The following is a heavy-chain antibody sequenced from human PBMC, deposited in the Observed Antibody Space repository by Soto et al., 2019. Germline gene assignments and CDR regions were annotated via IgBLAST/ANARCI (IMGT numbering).Heavy chain of an antibody. D-gene: IGHD2-15*01. Sequence: QITLKESGPTLVKPTQTLTLTCTFSGFSLNTNGVGVGWIRQPPGKALEWLAVIYWDDGKRYSPSLKSRLTRPKDTSKNEVVLSMTNMAPVDTATYFCARSSVVDWYFDLWGRGTLVTVS. V-gene: IGHV2-5*02. CDR3: ARSSVVDWYFDL. CDR1: GFSLNTNGVG. J-gene: IGHJ2*01. CDR2: IYWDDGK.